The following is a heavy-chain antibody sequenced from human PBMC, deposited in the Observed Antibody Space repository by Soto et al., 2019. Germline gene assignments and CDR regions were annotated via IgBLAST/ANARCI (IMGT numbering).Heavy chain of an antibody. Sequence: QVQLVESGGGVVQPGRSLRVSCVASGISISRHGMHWVRQAPGKGLESVAGMDYDETNKYYADSVKGRFTICRDTSKNTVYLQMNGLRVDDTAVYFCARDLAHWSICFEDRGQGTLVSVSS. D-gene: IGHD2-8*02. J-gene: IGHJ4*02. CDR1: GISISRHG. CDR2: MDYDETNK. CDR3: ARDLAHWSICFED. V-gene: IGHV3-33*01.